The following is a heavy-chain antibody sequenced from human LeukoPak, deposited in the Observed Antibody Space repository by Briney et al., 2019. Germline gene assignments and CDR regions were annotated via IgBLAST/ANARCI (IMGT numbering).Heavy chain of an antibody. CDR1: GFIFSSYN. CDR3: ARDGYNSANGIDV. D-gene: IGHD1-1*01. J-gene: IGHJ3*01. Sequence: PGGSLRLSCAASGFIFSSYNMNRVRQAPGKGLEWVSSISSSSNYIYYADSVKGRFTISRDNAKSSLSLQMNSLSAEDTAVYYCARDGYNSANGIDVWGQGAMVTVSS. CDR2: ISSSSNYI. V-gene: IGHV3-21*01.